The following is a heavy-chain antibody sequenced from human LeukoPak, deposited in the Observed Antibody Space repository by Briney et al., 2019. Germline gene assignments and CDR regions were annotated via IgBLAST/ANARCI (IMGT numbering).Heavy chain of an antibody. J-gene: IGHJ4*02. Sequence: SETLSLTCGVSGGSISTTNWWTWVRQPPGEGLEWIVEFHLSGRTHHNPSLESRVTMSVDMSENQNSLTLTSVTAADTAVYYCAREGGPYRPLDYSGQGTLVTVSS. CDR1: GGSISTTNW. CDR3: AREGGPYRPLDY. CDR2: FHLSGRT. V-gene: IGHV4-4*02.